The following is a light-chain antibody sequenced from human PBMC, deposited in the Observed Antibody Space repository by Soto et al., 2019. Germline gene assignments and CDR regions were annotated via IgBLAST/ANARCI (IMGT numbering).Light chain of an antibody. CDR2: KAS. CDR3: QQYSSYST. J-gene: IGKJ2*01. V-gene: IGKV1-5*03. CDR1: QSISSW. Sequence: DIPVTQSPSTLSASVVDRVTITCRASQSISSWLAWYQQKPGKAPKLLIYKASTLESGVTSRFSGSGSGTEFTLTISSLQPDDLATYYCQQYSSYSTFGQGTKLEIK.